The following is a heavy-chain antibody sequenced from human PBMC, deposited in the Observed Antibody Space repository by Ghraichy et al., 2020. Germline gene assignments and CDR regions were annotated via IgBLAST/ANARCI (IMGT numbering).Heavy chain of an antibody. J-gene: IGHJ4*02. V-gene: IGHV5-51*01. CDR1: GYRFTSYW. D-gene: IGHD5-24*01. Sequence: GESLKISCKGSGYRFTSYWIGWVRQMPGKGLEWMGIIYPDDSDTRYSPSFQGQVTMSADKSISTAYLQWSSLKASDTAMYYCARRVGYNTYYFDYWGQGTLVTVSS. CDR3: ARRVGYNTYYFDY. CDR2: IYPDDSDT.